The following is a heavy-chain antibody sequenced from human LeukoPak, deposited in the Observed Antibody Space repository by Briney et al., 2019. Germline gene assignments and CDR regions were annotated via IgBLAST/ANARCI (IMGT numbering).Heavy chain of an antibody. CDR2: MNPNSGNT. Sequence: ASVKVSCKASGYTFTSYDINWVRQATGQGLEWMGWMNPNSGNTGYAQKLPGRVTLTRNTSISTAYMELSSLRSDDTAVYYCVRGGGYSYGYDDGGEGTLVTVSS. V-gene: IGHV1-8*01. D-gene: IGHD5-18*01. CDR3: VRGGGYSYGYDD. CDR1: GYTFTSYD. J-gene: IGHJ4*02.